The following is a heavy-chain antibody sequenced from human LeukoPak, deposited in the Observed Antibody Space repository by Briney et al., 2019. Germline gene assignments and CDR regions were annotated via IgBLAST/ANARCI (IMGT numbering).Heavy chain of an antibody. CDR2: ISSDANGK. Sequence: QPGRSLRLSCAASGFTFSSYGMHWVRQAPGKGLEWVAVISSDANGKYYADSVKGRLTISRDNSKNTLFLEMNSLRAEDTAVYYCARVGATKEFDYWGQGTLVTVSS. CDR1: GFTFSSYG. D-gene: IGHD1-26*01. J-gene: IGHJ4*02. V-gene: IGHV3-30*03. CDR3: ARVGATKEFDY.